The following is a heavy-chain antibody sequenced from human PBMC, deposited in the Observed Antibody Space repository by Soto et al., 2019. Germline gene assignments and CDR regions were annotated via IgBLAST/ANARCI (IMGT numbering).Heavy chain of an antibody. Sequence: QVQLVQSGAEVKKPGSSVKVSCKASGGSLSNYEISWVRQAPGQGLEWMGGIIPVFGTANYAQKFQGRVTITADESTSIVYMDVTSLTSEDTAVYYCARGDATKIVVTTYYGMDVWGQGTTVTVCS. D-gene: IGHD4-17*01. J-gene: IGHJ6*02. V-gene: IGHV1-69*12. CDR1: GGSLSNYE. CDR3: ARGDATKIVVTTYYGMDV. CDR2: IIPVFGTA.